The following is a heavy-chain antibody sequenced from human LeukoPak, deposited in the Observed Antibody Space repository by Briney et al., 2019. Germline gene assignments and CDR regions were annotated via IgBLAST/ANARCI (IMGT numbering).Heavy chain of an antibody. J-gene: IGHJ6*03. V-gene: IGHV4-4*02. CDR1: GGSISSSNW. CDR2: IYHSGST. Sequence: SGTLSLTCAVSGGSISSSNWWSWVRQPPGKGLEWIGEIYHSGSTNYNPSLKSRVTISVDKSKNQFSLKLSSVTAADTAVYYCVGASHYYYYYYMDVWGKGTTVTVSS. CDR3: VGASHYYYYYYMDV.